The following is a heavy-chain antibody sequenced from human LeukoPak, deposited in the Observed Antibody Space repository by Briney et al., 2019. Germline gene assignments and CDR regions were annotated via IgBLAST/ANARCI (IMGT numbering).Heavy chain of an antibody. Sequence: GGSLRLSCAASGFIFSSYTMNWVRQVPGKGLEWVSSISRSSSFIYYADSVKGRFTISRDNAKNTLYLQMSSLRAEDTAVYYCARGTIINYGDYGDYWGQGTLVTVSS. J-gene: IGHJ4*02. D-gene: IGHD4-17*01. CDR3: ARGTIINYGDYGDY. CDR1: GFIFSSYT. V-gene: IGHV3-21*01. CDR2: ISRSSSFI.